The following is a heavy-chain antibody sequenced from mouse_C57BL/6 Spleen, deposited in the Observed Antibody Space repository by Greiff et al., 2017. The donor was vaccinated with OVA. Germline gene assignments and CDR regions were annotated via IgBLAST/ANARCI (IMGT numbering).Heavy chain of an antibody. CDR1: GYSITSGYY. CDR3: ARGGYYGSSYWFAY. CDR2: ISYDGSN. V-gene: IGHV3-6*01. D-gene: IGHD1-1*01. J-gene: IGHJ3*01. Sequence: ESGPGLVKPSQSLSLTCSVTGYSITSGYYWNWIRQFPGNKLEWMGYISYDGSNNYNPSLKNRISITRDTSKNQFFLKLNSVTTEDTATYYCARGGYYGSSYWFAYWGQGTLVTVSA.